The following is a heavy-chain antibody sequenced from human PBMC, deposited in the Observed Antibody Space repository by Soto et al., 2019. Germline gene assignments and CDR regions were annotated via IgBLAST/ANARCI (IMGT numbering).Heavy chain of an antibody. CDR2: FYYSGST. CDR1: GGSISTGGYY. CDR3: PRSVFP. J-gene: IGHJ5*02. Sequence: QVQLQESGPGLVKPSQTLSLTCTVSGGSISTGGYYWNWIRQHPGKGLEWIGYFYYSGSTYYNPTFESRLTVSVNTSKTQFSLKLSSVTAADTAVYYCPRSVFPWGQGTMVSVSS. V-gene: IGHV4-31*03.